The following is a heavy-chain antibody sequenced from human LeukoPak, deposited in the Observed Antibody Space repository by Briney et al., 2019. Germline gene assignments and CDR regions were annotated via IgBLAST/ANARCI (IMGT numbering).Heavy chain of an antibody. J-gene: IGHJ5*02. CDR1: GFTFDDYA. CDR2: ISWNSGSI. Sequence: PGGSLRLSCAASGFTFDDYAMHWVRQAPGKGLEWVSGISWNSGSIGYADSVKGRFTISRDNAKNSLYLQMNSLRAEDTALYYCAKDIYGDYVQGWFDPWGHGTLVTVSS. CDR3: AKDIYGDYVQGWFDP. V-gene: IGHV3-9*01. D-gene: IGHD4-17*01.